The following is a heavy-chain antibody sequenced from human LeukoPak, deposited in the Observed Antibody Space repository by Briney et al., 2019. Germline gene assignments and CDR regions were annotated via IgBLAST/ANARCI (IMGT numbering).Heavy chain of an antibody. J-gene: IGHJ4*02. V-gene: IGHV1-46*01. Sequence: ASVKVSCKASGYTFTSYYMHWVRQAPGQGLEWMGIINPSGGSTSYAQKFQGRVTITADESTSTAYMELSSLRSEDTAVYYCASSTFLRYFDWLSIWGQGTLVTVSS. CDR1: GYTFTSYY. CDR3: ASSTFLRYFDWLSI. D-gene: IGHD3-9*01. CDR2: INPSGGST.